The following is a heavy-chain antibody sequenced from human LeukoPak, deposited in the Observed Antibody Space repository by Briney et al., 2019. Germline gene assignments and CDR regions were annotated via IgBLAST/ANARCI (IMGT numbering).Heavy chain of an antibody. CDR1: GFTVSSNY. V-gene: IGHV3-53*04. J-gene: IGHJ6*02. CDR3: ARGPKYYDILTGYSNSHYYYGMDV. Sequence: PGGSLRLSCAASGFTVSSNYMSWVRQAPGKGLEWVSVIYSGGSTYYADSVKGRFTISRHNSKNTLYLQMNSLRAEDTAVYYCARGPKYYDILTGYSNSHYYYGMDVWGQGTRSPSP. CDR2: IYSGGST. D-gene: IGHD3-9*01.